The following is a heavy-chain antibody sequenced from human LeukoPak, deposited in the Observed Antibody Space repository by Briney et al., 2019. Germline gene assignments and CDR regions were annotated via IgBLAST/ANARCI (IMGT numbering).Heavy chain of an antibody. CDR2: LSHTSSYT. CDR1: GFTFSDYY. V-gene: IGHV3-11*06. CDR3: ARDRTDYGAFDI. D-gene: IGHD4-17*01. J-gene: IGHJ3*02. Sequence: GGSLRLSCAASGFTFSDYYMHWIRQAPGKGLEWVSYLSHTSSYTNYADSVKGRFTISRDNAKNSLYLQMNSLRAEDTALYYCARDRTDYGAFDIWGQGTMVTVSS.